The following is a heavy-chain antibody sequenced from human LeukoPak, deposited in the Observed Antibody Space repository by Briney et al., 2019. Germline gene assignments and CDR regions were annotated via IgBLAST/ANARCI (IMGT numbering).Heavy chain of an antibody. CDR3: ARDRYDILTELYYYYGMDV. J-gene: IGHJ6*02. CDR2: ISSSSYI. CDR1: GSTFSSYS. Sequence: GGSLRLSCAASGSTFSSYSMNWVRQAPGKGLEWVSSISSSSYIYYADSVKGRFTISRDNAKNSLYLQMNSLRAEDTAVYYCARDRYDILTELYYYYGMDVWGQGTTVTVSS. D-gene: IGHD3-9*01. V-gene: IGHV3-21*01.